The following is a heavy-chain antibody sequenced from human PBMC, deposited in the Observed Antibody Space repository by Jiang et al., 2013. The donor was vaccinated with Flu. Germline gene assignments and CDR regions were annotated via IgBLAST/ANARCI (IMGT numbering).Heavy chain of an antibody. CDR3: AYSTGDGYFDL. V-gene: IGHV2-5*02. CDR1: GFSVGTSGLA. CDR2: IYWDDEK. Sequence: TLTCSLSGFSVGTSGLAVAWIRQPPEQALEWLALIYWDDEKRYRPSLKSRVTITKDTSKNEVVLKMTNMDPVDSATYYCAYSTGDGYFDLWGRGTFVTVSS. J-gene: IGHJ2*01. D-gene: IGHD1-1*01.